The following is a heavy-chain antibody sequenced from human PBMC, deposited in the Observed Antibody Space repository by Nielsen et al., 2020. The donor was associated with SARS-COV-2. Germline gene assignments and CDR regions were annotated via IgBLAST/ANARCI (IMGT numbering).Heavy chain of an antibody. D-gene: IGHD2-2*01. V-gene: IGHV4-30-4*01. Sequence: SETLSLTCTVSVVSIGSGDFYWNWIRQPPGKGLEWIGNIYYNGNTNYNPSLKSRVTLSMDKSKRQFSLRLTSVSAADTAVYFCARGDLVVVPSPILGLGPFFYYFYLDVWGKGTTVIVSS. CDR2: IYYNGNT. CDR1: VVSIGSGDFY. CDR3: ARGDLVVVPSPILGLGPFFYYFYLDV. J-gene: IGHJ6*03.